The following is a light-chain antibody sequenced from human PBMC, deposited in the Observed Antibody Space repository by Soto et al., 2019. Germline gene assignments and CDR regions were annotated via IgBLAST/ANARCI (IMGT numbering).Light chain of an antibody. J-gene: IGKJ3*01. Sequence: AIQLTQSPSSLSASVGDRVTITCRASQGISSALAWYQQKPVKAPKLLIYDASSLESGVPSRFNGSGSGTDFTLTISSLQPEDFATYYCQQFNSYPHDFGPGTKVDIK. CDR2: DAS. CDR3: QQFNSYPHD. V-gene: IGKV1-13*02. CDR1: QGISSA.